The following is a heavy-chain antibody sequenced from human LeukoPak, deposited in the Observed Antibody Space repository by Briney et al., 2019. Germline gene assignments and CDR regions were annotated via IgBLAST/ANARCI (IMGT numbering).Heavy chain of an antibody. J-gene: IGHJ6*03. CDR3: AKDWSSAAGYYYYYMDV. V-gene: IGHV3-43*02. D-gene: IGHD6-13*01. CDR2: ISGDGGST. CDR1: GFTFSSYA. Sequence: GGSLRLSCAASGFTFSSYAMSWVRQAPGKGLEWVSLISGDGGSTYYADSVKGRFTISRDNSKNSLYLQMNSLRTEDTALYYCAKDWSSAAGYYYYYMDVWGKGTTVTVSS.